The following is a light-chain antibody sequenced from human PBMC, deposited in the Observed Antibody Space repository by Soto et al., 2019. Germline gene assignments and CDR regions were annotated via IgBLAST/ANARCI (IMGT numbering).Light chain of an antibody. CDR1: QGISNY. Sequence: DIQMTQSPSSLSASVGDRVTITCRASQGISNYLAWYQQKPGKVPKLLIYAASTLQSGVPSRFSGSGSGTDFTLAISGLQPDDFATYFCHQYATYSFGQGTKVEIQ. V-gene: IGKV1-27*01. CDR2: AAS. J-gene: IGKJ1*01. CDR3: HQYATYS.